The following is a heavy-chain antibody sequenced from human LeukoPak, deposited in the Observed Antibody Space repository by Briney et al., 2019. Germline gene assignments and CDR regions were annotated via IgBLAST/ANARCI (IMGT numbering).Heavy chain of an antibody. CDR3: ASSGWYLLPGVY. CDR1: GDSISSSSYY. Sequence: SETLSLTCTVSGDSISSSSYYWGWIRQPPGKGLQWIGTIYYSGSTYYNPSLKSRVTISVDTSKNQFSLKLSSVTAADTAVYYCASSGWYLLPGVYWGQGTLVTVSS. V-gene: IGHV4-39*01. D-gene: IGHD6-19*01. CDR2: IYYSGST. J-gene: IGHJ4*02.